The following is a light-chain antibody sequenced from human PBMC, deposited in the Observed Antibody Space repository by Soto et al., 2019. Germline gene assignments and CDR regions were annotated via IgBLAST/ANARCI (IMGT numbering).Light chain of an antibody. CDR3: QQYGSSPLFT. CDR2: GAS. CDR1: QSVSSSY. Sequence: EIVLTQSPGTLSLSPGERATLSCRASQSVSSSYLAWYQQKPGQAPRLLIYGASSRATGIPDRFSGSGSGTDCDLTISRLEPEDFAVYYCQQYGSSPLFTFGPGTKVEIK. V-gene: IGKV3-20*01. J-gene: IGKJ3*01.